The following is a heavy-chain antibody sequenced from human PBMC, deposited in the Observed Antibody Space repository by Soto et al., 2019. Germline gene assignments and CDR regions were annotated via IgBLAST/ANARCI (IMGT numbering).Heavy chain of an antibody. CDR3: ARQEGYSSSFSTY. J-gene: IGHJ4*02. Sequence: QVQLQESGPGLVKPSETLSLTCTVSGGSISSYYWSWIRQPPGKGLEWIGYIYYSGSTNYNPSLKSRVTISVDTSKNQFSLKLSSVTAADTAVYYCARQEGYSSSFSTYWGQGTLVTVSS. CDR2: IYYSGST. V-gene: IGHV4-59*08. CDR1: GGSISSYY. D-gene: IGHD6-13*01.